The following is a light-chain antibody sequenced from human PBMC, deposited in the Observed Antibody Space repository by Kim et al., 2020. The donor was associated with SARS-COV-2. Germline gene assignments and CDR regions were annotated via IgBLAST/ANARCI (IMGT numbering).Light chain of an antibody. J-gene: IGLJ1*01. Sequence: SGSIACTGTRSEGGGYNIDAWHQQHPGKAAKLIIYDVNKRPAGVPNSCSGSKSGKTDSLTVSGLQAEDEDEYYCRSYAGTNNFNVFGTGNKVTVL. V-gene: IGLV2-8*01. CDR3: RSYAGTNNFNV. CDR2: DVN. CDR1: RSEGGGYNI.